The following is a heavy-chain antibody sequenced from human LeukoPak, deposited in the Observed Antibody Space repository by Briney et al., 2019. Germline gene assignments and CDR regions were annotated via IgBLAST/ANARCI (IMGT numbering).Heavy chain of an antibody. CDR2: IGTAGDT. CDR1: GFTFSSYD. J-gene: IGHJ6*03. Sequence: PGGSLRLSCAASGFTFSSYDVHWVRQATGKGLEWVSAIGTAGDTYYPGSVKGRFTISRENAKNSLYLQMNSLRAGDTAVYYCARGKDTAMGRGYYYYYMDVWGKGTTVTVSS. D-gene: IGHD5-18*01. CDR3: ARGKDTAMGRGYYYYYMDV. V-gene: IGHV3-13*01.